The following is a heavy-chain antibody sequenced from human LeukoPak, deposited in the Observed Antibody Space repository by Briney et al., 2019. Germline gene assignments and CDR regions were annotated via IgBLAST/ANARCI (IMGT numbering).Heavy chain of an antibody. Sequence: PGGSLRLSRAASGFTFSNAWMNWVRQAPGKGLEWVGRIKSKANGGTTDYAAPVKGRFTISRDDSKNTLYLQMNSLKTEDTAVYYCRSDSSGYYPNWFDPWGQGTLVTVSS. D-gene: IGHD3-22*01. CDR3: RSDSSGYYPNWFDP. V-gene: IGHV3-15*01. CDR1: GFTFSNAW. CDR2: IKSKANGGTT. J-gene: IGHJ5*02.